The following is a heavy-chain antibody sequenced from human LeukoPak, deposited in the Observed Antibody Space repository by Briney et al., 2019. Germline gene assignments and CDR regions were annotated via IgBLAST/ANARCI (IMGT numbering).Heavy chain of an antibody. Sequence: NPSETLSLTCTVSGGSISSYYWSWIRQPPGKGLEWTGYIYYSGSTNYNPSLKSRVTISVDTSKNQFSLKLSSVTAADTAVYYCARYSNPGVLHYWGQGTLVTVSS. J-gene: IGHJ4*02. CDR2: IYYSGST. CDR1: GGSISSYY. V-gene: IGHV4-59*01. CDR3: ARYSNPGVLHY. D-gene: IGHD4-11*01.